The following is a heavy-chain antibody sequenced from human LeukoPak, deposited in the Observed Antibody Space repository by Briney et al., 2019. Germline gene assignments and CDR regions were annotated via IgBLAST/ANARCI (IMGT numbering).Heavy chain of an antibody. CDR1: GYSISTGYY. Sequence: SETLSLTCAVSGYSISTGYYWGWIRQPPGKGLEWIGYIYYSGSTNYNPSLKSRVTTSIDTSKNQFSLKLSSVTAADTAVYYCASEGYYYYMDVWGKGTTVTVSS. V-gene: IGHV4-61*01. CDR3: ASEGYYYYMDV. J-gene: IGHJ6*03. CDR2: IYYSGST.